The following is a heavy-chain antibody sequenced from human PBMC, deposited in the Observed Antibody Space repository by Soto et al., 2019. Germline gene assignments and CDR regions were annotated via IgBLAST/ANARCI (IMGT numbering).Heavy chain of an antibody. CDR2: ISAYNTDT. CDR1: GYTFSSHG. CDR3: ARDRYCSTTSCYGAYYYYVMDV. J-gene: IGHJ6*02. Sequence: QVQLVQSGAEVRKPGASVKVSCKASGYTFSSHGISWVRQAPGQGLEWMGWISAYNTDTNYAQKFQDRVTMTTDTSPSAAYMELRNLISDDTAVYYCARDRYCSTTSCYGAYYYYVMDVWGQGTTVTVSS. D-gene: IGHD2-2*01. V-gene: IGHV1-18*01.